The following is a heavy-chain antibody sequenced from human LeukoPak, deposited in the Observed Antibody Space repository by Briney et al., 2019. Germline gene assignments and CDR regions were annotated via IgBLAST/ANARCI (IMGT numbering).Heavy chain of an antibody. J-gene: IGHJ4*02. CDR1: GLTFSNYA. V-gene: IGHV3-23*01. CDR2: ISGSGGVT. D-gene: IGHD1-26*01. Sequence: GGSLRLSCAASGLTFSNYAMSWVRQAPGKGLDWVSTISGSGGVTYYPDSVRGRFTISRDNSRNTLHLQMDSLRDEDTTIYYCALWPEGATPKFHNWGQGTLVTVSS. CDR3: ALWPEGATPKFHN.